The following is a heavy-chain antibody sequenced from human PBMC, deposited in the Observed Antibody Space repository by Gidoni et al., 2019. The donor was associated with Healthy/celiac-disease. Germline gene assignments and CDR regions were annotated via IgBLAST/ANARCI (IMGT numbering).Heavy chain of an antibody. J-gene: IGHJ4*02. CDR1: GFTFSSYA. CDR2: ISYDGSNK. D-gene: IGHD3-3*01. CDR3: ARGVFGVVIIPVLFDY. V-gene: IGHV3-30-3*01. Sequence: QVQLVESGGGGVQPGRSLRLSCAASGFTFSSYAMHWVRQAPGKGLEWVAVISYDGSNKYYADSVKGRFTISRDNSKNTLYLQMNSLRAEDTAVYYCARGVFGVVIIPVLFDYWGQGTLVTVSS.